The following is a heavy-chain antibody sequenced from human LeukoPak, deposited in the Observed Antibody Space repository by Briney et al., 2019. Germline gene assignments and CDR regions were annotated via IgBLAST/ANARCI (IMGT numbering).Heavy chain of an antibody. CDR3: ARGTSTPITIFGVATLDAFDY. J-gene: IGHJ4*02. V-gene: IGHV1-46*01. D-gene: IGHD3-3*01. Sequence: ASVKVSCKASGYTFTSYYMHWVRQAPGQGLEWRGIINPSGGSTSYAQKFQGRVTMTRDTSTSTVYMELSSLRSEDTAVYYCARGTSTPITIFGVATLDAFDYWGQGTLVTVSS. CDR2: INPSGGST. CDR1: GYTFTSYY.